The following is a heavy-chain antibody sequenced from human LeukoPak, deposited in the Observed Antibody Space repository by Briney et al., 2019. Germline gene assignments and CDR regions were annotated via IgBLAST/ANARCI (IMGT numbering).Heavy chain of an antibody. CDR1: GFTLSSHW. V-gene: IGHV3-7*01. J-gene: IGHJ4*02. Sequence: GGSLRLSCAASGFTLSSHWMSWVRQAPGKGLEWVANINQDGSAKYYVDSVKGRFTISRDNARNSMYLQMNSLRAEDTAVYYCARWDIRGTAHQLDYWGQGTLVTVSS. CDR2: INQDGSAK. D-gene: IGHD5-12*01. CDR3: ARWDIRGTAHQLDY.